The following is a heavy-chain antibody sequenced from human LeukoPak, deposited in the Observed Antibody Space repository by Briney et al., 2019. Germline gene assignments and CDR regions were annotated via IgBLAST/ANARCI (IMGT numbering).Heavy chain of an antibody. CDR2: IYYSGST. D-gene: IGHD6-19*01. V-gene: IGHV4-59*08. Sequence: SETLSLTCTVSGGSISSYYWSWIRQPPGKGLEWIGYIYYSGSTNYNPSLKSRVTISVDTSKNQFSLKLSSVTAADTAVYYCARVRSGTLDYWGQGTLVTVSS. CDR1: GGSISSYY. J-gene: IGHJ4*02. CDR3: ARVRSGTLDY.